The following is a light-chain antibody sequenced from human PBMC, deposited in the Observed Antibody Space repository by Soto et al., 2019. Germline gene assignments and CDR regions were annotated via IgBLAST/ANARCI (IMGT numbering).Light chain of an antibody. CDR2: AAS. Sequence: DIQLSQSPSFLSASVGDRVTISCRASQGISSYLAWYQQKPGKAPKLLIYAASTLQSGVPSRFSGSGSGTEFTLTTSSLQPEDFATYYCQQLNSYQLTFGGGTKVEIK. V-gene: IGKV1-9*01. CDR1: QGISSY. CDR3: QQLNSYQLT. J-gene: IGKJ4*01.